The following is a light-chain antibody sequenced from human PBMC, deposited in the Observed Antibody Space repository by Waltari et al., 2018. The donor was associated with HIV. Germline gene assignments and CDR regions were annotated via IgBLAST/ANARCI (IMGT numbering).Light chain of an antibody. J-gene: IGLJ1*01. V-gene: IGLV3-9*01. CDR2: GDT. CDR3: QVWDKNTGI. Sequence: SYELTQPLSVSVALGQTAKVPCGGDSIGSKSVQWYQQKPGQAPVLVIYGDTNRPSGIPERFSGSNSGNTANLSTSSAQAGDEADYYCQVWDKNTGIFGTGTKVTVL. CDR1: SIGSKS.